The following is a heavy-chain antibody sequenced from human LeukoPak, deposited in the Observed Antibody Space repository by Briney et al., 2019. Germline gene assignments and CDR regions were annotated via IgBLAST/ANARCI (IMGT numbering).Heavy chain of an antibody. CDR2: INPNSGGT. CDR1: GYTFTGYY. CDR3: ARVKTMIIVVRLFDY. Sequence: ASVKVSCKASGYTFTGYYMHWVRQAPGQGLEWTGWINPNSGGTNYAQKFQGRVTMTRDTSISTAFMELSRLRSDDTAVYYCARVKTMIIVVRLFDYWGQGTLVTVSS. V-gene: IGHV1-2*02. J-gene: IGHJ4*02. D-gene: IGHD3-22*01.